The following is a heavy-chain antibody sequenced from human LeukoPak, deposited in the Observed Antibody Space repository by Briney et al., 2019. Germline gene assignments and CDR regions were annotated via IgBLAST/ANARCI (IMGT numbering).Heavy chain of an antibody. CDR1: GYSISSGYY. CDR3: VRQERQSNWFDP. Sequence: SETLSLTCTVSGYSISSGYYRGWARQPPGKGLEWIGNIYHSGDSAYYNPSLKSRVTISVDTSKNQFSLKLNSVAATDTATYYCVRQERQSNWFDPWGQGTLVIVSS. CDR2: IYHSGDSA. J-gene: IGHJ5*02. V-gene: IGHV4-38-2*02.